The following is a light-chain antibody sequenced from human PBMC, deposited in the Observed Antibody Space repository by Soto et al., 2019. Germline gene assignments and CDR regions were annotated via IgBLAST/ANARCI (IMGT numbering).Light chain of an antibody. J-gene: IGKJ5*01. CDR1: KGISSY. CDR2: AAS. CDR3: QHYYSYPIT. Sequence: IRRTQTACTCAASREDRDTSGCRASKGISSYLAWYQQKPGKAPKLLVYAASTLQSGVPSRFSGSGSGTDFTLTLRSLQSEYFATYYCQHYYSYPITFGQGTRLEIK. V-gene: IGKV1-8*01.